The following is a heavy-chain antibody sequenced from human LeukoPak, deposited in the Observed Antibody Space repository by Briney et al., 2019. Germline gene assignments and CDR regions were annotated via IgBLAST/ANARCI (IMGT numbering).Heavy chain of an antibody. CDR2: FDPEDGET. V-gene: IGHV1-24*01. CDR1: GYTLTELS. D-gene: IGHD6-13*01. Sequence: APVKVSCKVSGYTLTELSMHWVRQAPGKGLEWMGGFDPEDGETIYAQKFQGRVTMTEDTSTDTAYMELSSLRSEDTAVYYCATDHLGGAAAGTGWFDPWGQGTLVTVSS. J-gene: IGHJ5*02. CDR3: ATDHLGGAAAGTGWFDP.